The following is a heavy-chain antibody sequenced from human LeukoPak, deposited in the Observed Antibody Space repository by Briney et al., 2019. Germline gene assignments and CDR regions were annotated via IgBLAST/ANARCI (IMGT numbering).Heavy chain of an antibody. CDR1: GFTFSSYW. D-gene: IGHD6-13*01. CDR3: ARVDSSWNGGGY. V-gene: IGHV3-7*01. J-gene: IGHJ4*02. CDR2: IKQDGSEK. Sequence: PGGSLRLSCAASGFTFSSYWMSWVRQAPGKGLEWVANIKQDGSEKYYVDSVKGRFTISRDNAKNSVFLQMSSLRVEDTAVYYCARVDSSWNGGGYWGQGTLVTVSS.